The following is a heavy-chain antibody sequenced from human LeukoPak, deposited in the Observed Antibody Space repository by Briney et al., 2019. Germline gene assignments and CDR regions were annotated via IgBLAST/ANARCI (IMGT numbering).Heavy chain of an antibody. D-gene: IGHD3-9*01. J-gene: IGHJ2*01. Sequence: ASVKVSCKASGYTFTSYGINWVRQATGQGLEWMGWMNTNNGNTDYAQKFQGRVTMTRDSSINTAYMELTGLRSEDTAVYYCARKDVLTGYPIYFFDLWGRGTLVTVSS. V-gene: IGHV1-8*02. CDR2: MNTNNGNT. CDR3: ARKDVLTGYPIYFFDL. CDR1: GYTFTSYG.